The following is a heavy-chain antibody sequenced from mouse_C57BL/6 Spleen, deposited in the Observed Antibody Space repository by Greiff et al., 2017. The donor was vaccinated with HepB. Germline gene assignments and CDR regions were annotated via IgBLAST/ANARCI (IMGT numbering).Heavy chain of an antibody. Sequence: VQLQQSETVLARPGASVKMSCKTSGYTFTSYWMHWVKQRPGQGLEWIGAIYPGNSDTSYNQKFKGKAKLTAVTSASTAYMELSSLTIEDSAVYYCTRGIYGSSPAWFAYWGQGTLVTVSA. CDR3: TRGIYGSSPAWFAY. CDR2: IYPGNSDT. D-gene: IGHD1-1*01. CDR1: GYTFTSYW. V-gene: IGHV1-5*01. J-gene: IGHJ3*01.